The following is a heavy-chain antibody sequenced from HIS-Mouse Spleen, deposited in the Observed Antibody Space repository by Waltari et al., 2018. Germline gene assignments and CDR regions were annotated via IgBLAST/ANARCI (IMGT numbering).Heavy chain of an antibody. Sequence: QVQLQQWGAGLLKPSETLSLTCAVYGGSFSGYSWSWIRQPPGKGLEWIGEINHSGSTNYNPSLKSRVTISVDTSKNQFSLKLSSVTAADTAVYYCARVRDIVVVPAAMNWFDPWGQGTLVTVSS. D-gene: IGHD2-2*01. CDR2: INHSGST. CDR1: GGSFSGYS. CDR3: ARVRDIVVVPAAMNWFDP. J-gene: IGHJ5*02. V-gene: IGHV4-34*01.